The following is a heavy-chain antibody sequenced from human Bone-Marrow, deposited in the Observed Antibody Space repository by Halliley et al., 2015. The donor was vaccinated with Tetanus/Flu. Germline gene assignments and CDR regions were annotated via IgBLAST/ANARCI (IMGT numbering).Heavy chain of an antibody. V-gene: IGHV3-74*01. CDR2: SDGSGT. D-gene: IGHD3-22*01. CDR3: AGHYYEISGYYSYYFMDV. J-gene: IGHJ6*02. Sequence: SDGSGTSYADSVKGRFTISRDNAKNSLYLQMNSLRAEDTAVYFCAGHYYEISGYYSYYFMDVWDQGTTVTASS.